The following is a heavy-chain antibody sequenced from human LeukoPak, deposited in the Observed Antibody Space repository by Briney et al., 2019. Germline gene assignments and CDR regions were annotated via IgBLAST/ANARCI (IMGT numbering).Heavy chain of an antibody. Sequence: SETLSLTCAVYGGSFSGDYWSWIRQPPGKGLEWIGEINHSGSTNYNPSLKSRVTISVDTSKNQFSLKLSSVTAADTAVYYCARGEGRITMVRGPAGDWFDPWGQGTLVTVSS. CDR1: GGSFSGDY. D-gene: IGHD3-10*01. CDR2: INHSGST. V-gene: IGHV4-34*01. J-gene: IGHJ5*02. CDR3: ARGEGRITMVRGPAGDWFDP.